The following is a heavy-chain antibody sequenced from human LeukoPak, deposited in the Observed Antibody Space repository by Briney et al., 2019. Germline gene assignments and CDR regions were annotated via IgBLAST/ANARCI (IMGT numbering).Heavy chain of an antibody. CDR2: ISYDGSNK. CDR1: GFTFSSYG. V-gene: IGHV3-30*18. Sequence: GRSLRLSCAASGFTFSSYGMHWVRQAPGKGLEWVAVISYDGSNKYYADSVKGRFTISRDNSKNTLYLQMNSLRAEDTAVYYCAKDWRGYCSSTSCHGDYWGQGTLVTVSS. D-gene: IGHD2-2*01. J-gene: IGHJ4*02. CDR3: AKDWRGYCSSTSCHGDY.